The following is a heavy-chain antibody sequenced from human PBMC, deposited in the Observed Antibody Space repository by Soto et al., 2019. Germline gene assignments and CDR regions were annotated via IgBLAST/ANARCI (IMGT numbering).Heavy chain of an antibody. CDR1: GYTFTSYD. D-gene: IGHD2-15*01. CDR3: ARCRVDWFDP. Sequence: QVQLVQSGAEVKKPGASVKVSCKASGYTFTSYDITWVRQATGQGLEWMGWMNPKSGNTGYAQKFQGRVTMTRNTSISTSYMELSSMRSEATAVYYSARCRVDWFDPWGQGTLVTVSS. V-gene: IGHV1-8*01. CDR2: MNPKSGNT. J-gene: IGHJ5*02.